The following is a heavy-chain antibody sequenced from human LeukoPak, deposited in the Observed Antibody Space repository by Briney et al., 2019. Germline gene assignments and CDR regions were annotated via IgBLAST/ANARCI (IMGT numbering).Heavy chain of an antibody. CDR1: GGSISSGDYY. V-gene: IGHV4-61*08. CDR3: ARRPTRYCSSTSCPKGSFDY. Sequence: SETLSLTCTVSGGSISSGDYYWTWIRQPPGKGLEWIGYIYYSGSTNYNPSLKSRVTISVDTSKNQFSLKLSSVTAADTAVYYCARRPTRYCSSTSCPKGSFDYWGQGTLVTVSS. CDR2: IYYSGST. J-gene: IGHJ4*02. D-gene: IGHD2-2*01.